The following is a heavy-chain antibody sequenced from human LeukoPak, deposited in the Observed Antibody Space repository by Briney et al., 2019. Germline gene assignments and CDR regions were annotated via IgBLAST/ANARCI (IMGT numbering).Heavy chain of an antibody. CDR3: ARGGWELFDY. CDR1: RYTFTGYY. D-gene: IGHD1-26*01. CDR2: INPSGGST. V-gene: IGHV1-46*01. J-gene: IGHJ4*02. Sequence: GASVKVSCKASRYTFTGYYMHWVRQAPGQGLEWMGIINPSGGSTSYEQKFQGRVTMTRDTSTTTVYMELSSLRSEDTAVYYCARGGWELFDYWGQGTLVTVSS.